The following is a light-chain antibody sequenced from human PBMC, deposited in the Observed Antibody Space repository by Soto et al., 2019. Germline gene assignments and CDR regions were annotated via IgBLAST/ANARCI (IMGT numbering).Light chain of an antibody. CDR3: QQYHSYPVT. J-gene: IGKJ4*01. V-gene: IGKV1-16*02. CDR1: QGINNF. CDR2: GAS. Sequence: DIQMTQSPSSLSASVGDTVTITCRASQGINNFLAWFQQKPGKAPKSLLYGASSLQSGVPSKFSGSGSDTGFTLTISSLQPEDSATYFCQQYHSYPVTFGGGTKVEIK.